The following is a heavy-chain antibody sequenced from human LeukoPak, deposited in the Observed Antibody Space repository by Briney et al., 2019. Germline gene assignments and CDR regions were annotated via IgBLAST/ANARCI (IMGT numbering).Heavy chain of an antibody. D-gene: IGHD1-26*01. Sequence: ASAKVPCKASGYTFTGYDVNWVRQAIGQGLEWMGWMNPSTGDTGYAQKFQGRVTMTRDTSVDTAFMELSGLGSEDTAVYYCTRGSLSGSSRDYWGQGTLVTVSS. J-gene: IGHJ4*02. CDR3: TRGSLSGSSRDY. CDR2: MNPSTGDT. CDR1: GYTFTGYD. V-gene: IGHV1-8*01.